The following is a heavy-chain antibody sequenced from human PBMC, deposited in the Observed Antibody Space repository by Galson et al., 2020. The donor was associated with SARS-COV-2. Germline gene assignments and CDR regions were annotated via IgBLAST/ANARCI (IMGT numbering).Heavy chain of an antibody. J-gene: IGHJ3*01. CDR2: ILYDGNNK. CDR3: ANLVVVAARDDFEV. V-gene: IGHV3-30*18. Sequence: TGGSLRLSCVASGFTFSNYGMHWVRQAPGKGLEWVAVILYDGNNKHYADSVKGRFTISRDNSKNTLYLQMNSLRTGDTAVYYCANLVVVAARDDFEVWGQGTMVTVTS. CDR1: GFTFSNYG. D-gene: IGHD2-15*01.